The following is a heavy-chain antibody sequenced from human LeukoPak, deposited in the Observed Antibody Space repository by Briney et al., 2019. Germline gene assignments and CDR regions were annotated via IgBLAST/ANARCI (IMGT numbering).Heavy chain of an antibody. Sequence: SETLSLTCTVSGGSISSGNYYWSWIRQPAGKGLEWIGRIYTSGNTNYNPSLKSRVTISVDTSKNQFSLKLSSVTAADTAVYYCARFGSGWWYNDYWGQGTLVTVSS. V-gene: IGHV4-61*02. D-gene: IGHD6-19*01. CDR3: ARFGSGWWYNDY. CDR1: GGSISSGNYY. J-gene: IGHJ4*02. CDR2: IYTSGNT.